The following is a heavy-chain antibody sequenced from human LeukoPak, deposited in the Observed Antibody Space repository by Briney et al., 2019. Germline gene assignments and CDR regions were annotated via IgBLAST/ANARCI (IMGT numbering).Heavy chain of an antibody. D-gene: IGHD3-16*01. J-gene: IGHJ4*02. V-gene: IGHV4-34*01. CDR2: INHSGST. Sequence: SETLSLTCAGYGGSFSGYYWSWIRQPPGKGLEWIGEINHSGSTNYNPSLKSRVTISVDTSKNQFSLKLSSVTAADTAVYYCARQWGYFDYWGQGTLVTVSS. CDR3: ARQWGYFDY. CDR1: GGSFSGYY.